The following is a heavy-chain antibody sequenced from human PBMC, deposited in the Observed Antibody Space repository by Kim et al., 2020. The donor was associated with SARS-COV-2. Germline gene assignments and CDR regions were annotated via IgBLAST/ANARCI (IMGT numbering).Heavy chain of an antibody. J-gene: IGHJ4*02. V-gene: IGHV3-30*02. Sequence: ESVKGRFSISRDNSKNTLDLQLNSLRAEDTGIYYCAKAPYDSSGYYYYFHYWGQGTLVTVSS. D-gene: IGHD3-22*01. CDR3: AKAPYDSSGYYYYFHY.